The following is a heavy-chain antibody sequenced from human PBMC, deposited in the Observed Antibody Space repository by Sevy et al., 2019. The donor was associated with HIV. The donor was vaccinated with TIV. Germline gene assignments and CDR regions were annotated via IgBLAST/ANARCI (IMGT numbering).Heavy chain of an antibody. V-gene: IGHV3-9*01. J-gene: IGHJ6*02. CDR1: GFNFNDYA. CDR3: AKDLARGGTLNFYYYGMDF. Sequence: GGSLRLSCIASGFNFNDYAMHWVRQVPGKGLEWVSGINWFGTIIGYGDSVKGRFTISRDNARKSVYLEMNSLSPEDTAVYYCAKDLARGGTLNFYYYGMDFWGQGTTVTVSS. D-gene: IGHD3-16*01. CDR2: INWFGTII.